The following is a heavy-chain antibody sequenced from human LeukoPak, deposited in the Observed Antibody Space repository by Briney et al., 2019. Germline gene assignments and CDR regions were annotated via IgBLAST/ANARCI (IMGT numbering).Heavy chain of an antibody. V-gene: IGHV1-8*03. J-gene: IGHJ4*02. D-gene: IGHD3-9*01. CDR1: GYTFTSYD. CDR3: ARGGILTGYYIFDY. Sequence: ASVKVSCKASGYTFTSYDINWVRQATGQGLEWMGWMNPNSGNTGYAQKFQGRVTITRNTSISTAYMELSSLRSEDTAVYYCARGGILTGYYIFDYWGQGTLGTVSS. CDR2: MNPNSGNT.